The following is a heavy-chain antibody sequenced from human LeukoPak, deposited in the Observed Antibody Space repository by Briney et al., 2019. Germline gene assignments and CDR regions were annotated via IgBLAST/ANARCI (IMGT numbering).Heavy chain of an antibody. CDR2: INPNNGGR. V-gene: IGHV1-2*02. D-gene: IGHD5-12*01. Sequence: ASVKVSCKASGYTFRGYYIHWVRQAPGQGLEWMGWINPNNGGRNYAQKFQGRVTLTRDTSISTAYMELSRLRSDDTAVYYCARGLLTGYSGYDSHYWGQGTRVTVSS. J-gene: IGHJ4*02. CDR1: GYTFRGYY. CDR3: ARGLLTGYSGYDSHY.